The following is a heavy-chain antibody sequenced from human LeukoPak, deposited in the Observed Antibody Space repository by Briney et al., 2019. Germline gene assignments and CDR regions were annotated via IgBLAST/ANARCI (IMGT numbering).Heavy chain of an antibody. Sequence: GGSLRHSCAASGFTFSNYWMSWVRQAPGKGLEWVANIKQDGSEKYYVDSVKGRFTISRDNAKNSLYLQMNSLRAEDTAVYYCARDGATFSGYDWYYYMDVWGKGTTVTVSS. CDR3: ARDGATFSGYDWYYYMDV. CDR2: IKQDGSEK. CDR1: GFTFSNYW. V-gene: IGHV3-7*01. J-gene: IGHJ6*03. D-gene: IGHD5-12*01.